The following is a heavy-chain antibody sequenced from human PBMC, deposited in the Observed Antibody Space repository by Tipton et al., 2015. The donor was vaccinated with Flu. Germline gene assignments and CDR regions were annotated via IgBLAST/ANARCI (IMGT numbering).Heavy chain of an antibody. CDR1: GGSISSFY. Sequence: TLSLTCTVSGGSISSFYWSWIRQPPGKGLEWIGYIYSSARTNYNSSLESRVTISVDTSKNQFSLKLSSMTAADTAVYYCARGQGNSGWRYFDYWGQGTLVTVSS. D-gene: IGHD6-19*01. J-gene: IGHJ4*02. CDR3: ARGQGNSGWRYFDY. V-gene: IGHV4-59*12. CDR2: IYSSART.